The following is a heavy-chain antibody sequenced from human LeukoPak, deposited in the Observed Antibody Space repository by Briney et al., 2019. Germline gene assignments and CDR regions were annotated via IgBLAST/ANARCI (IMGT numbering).Heavy chain of an antibody. Sequence: GGSLRLSCAASGFTFSSYAMSWVRQAPGKGLEWVSAISGSGGSTYFADSVKGRFTISRDNSKNTLYLQMNSLRAEDTAVYYCAKDLHAVTNYFDYWGQGTLVTVSS. CDR1: GFTFSSYA. V-gene: IGHV3-23*01. D-gene: IGHD4-17*01. CDR3: AKDLHAVTNYFDY. CDR2: ISGSGGST. J-gene: IGHJ4*02.